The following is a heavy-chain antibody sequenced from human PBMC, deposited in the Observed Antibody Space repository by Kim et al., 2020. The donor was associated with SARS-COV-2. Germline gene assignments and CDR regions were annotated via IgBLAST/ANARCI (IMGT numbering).Heavy chain of an antibody. D-gene: IGHD2-21*01. J-gene: IGHJ4*02. Sequence: GGSLRLSCVVSGFTLRNNWMRWVRQAPGKGLEWVAMKRGDGSKESYADAVTGRFTMSSASAKTSLYLELHSMRAEDAAMYDCASIDSAPIPGVSWGPGTL. CDR2: KRGDGSKE. CDR1: GFTLRNNW. V-gene: IGHV3-7*03. CDR3: ASIDSAPIPGVS.